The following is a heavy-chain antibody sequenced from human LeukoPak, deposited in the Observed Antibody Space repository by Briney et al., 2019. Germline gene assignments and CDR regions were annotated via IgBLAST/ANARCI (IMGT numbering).Heavy chain of an antibody. Sequence: GGSLRLSCGASGFTFHEKYAMHWVRQAPGKGLEWVSGFSLDSDNVGYADSVRGRFTVSRDRAKNSLYLQMNYLRPEDTALYFCTKDMDPGGINVWGQGATVIVSS. CDR3: TKDMDPGGINV. V-gene: IGHV3-9*01. J-gene: IGHJ6*02. CDR2: FSLDSDNV. D-gene: IGHD2-2*03. CDR1: GFTFHEKYA.